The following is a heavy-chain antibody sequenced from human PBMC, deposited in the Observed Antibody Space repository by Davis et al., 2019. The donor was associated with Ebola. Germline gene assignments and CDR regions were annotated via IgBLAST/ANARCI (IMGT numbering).Heavy chain of an antibody. J-gene: IGHJ4*02. Sequence: SSVNVPCKASRGTFSSYAISWVRQAPGQGLEWMGGIIPIYGTANHTQKLQGRVTITADEFTSTAYMELSSLRSDDTAVYYCASTRYSGSYRDYWGQGTLVTVSS. CDR3: ASTRYSGSYRDY. CDR1: RGTFSSYA. D-gene: IGHD1-26*01. V-gene: IGHV1-69*13. CDR2: IIPIYGTA.